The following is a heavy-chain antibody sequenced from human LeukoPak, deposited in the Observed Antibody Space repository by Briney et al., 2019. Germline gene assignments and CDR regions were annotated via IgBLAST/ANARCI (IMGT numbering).Heavy chain of an antibody. Sequence: GGSLRLSCAASGFTFTRYWMAWGRQAPGKGLEWISNISQDGSEEYYVDSVRGRFTASRDNAKNSLYLQMNNLRAEDTAVYFCSNGIYSSSYWGQGTLVTVSS. CDR2: ISQDGSEE. CDR3: SNGIYSSSY. CDR1: GFTFTRYW. D-gene: IGHD6-6*01. V-gene: IGHV3-7*01. J-gene: IGHJ4*02.